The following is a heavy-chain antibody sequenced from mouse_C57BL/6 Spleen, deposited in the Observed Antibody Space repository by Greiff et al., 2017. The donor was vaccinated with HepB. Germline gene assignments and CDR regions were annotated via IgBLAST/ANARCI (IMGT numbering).Heavy chain of an antibody. V-gene: IGHV1-52*01. CDR1: GYTFTSYW. D-gene: IGHD3-2*02. CDR3: ARGAQATFHYFDY. Sequence: VQLQQPGAELVRPGSSVKLSCKASGYTFTSYWMHWVKQRPIQGLEWIGNIDPSDSETHYNQKFKDKVTLTVDKSSSTAYMQLSSLTSEDSAVYYCARGAQATFHYFDYWGQGTTLTVSS. CDR2: IDPSDSET. J-gene: IGHJ2*01.